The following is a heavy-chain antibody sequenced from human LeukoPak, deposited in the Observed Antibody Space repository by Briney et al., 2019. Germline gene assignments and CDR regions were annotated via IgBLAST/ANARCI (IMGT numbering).Heavy chain of an antibody. J-gene: IGHJ6*04. V-gene: IGHV4-34*01. CDR2: INHSGST. Sequence: SETLSLTCAVYGGSFSGYYWSWIRQPPGQGLEWIGEINHSGSTNYNPSLKRRVTISVDTSKNQFSLKLSSVTAADTAVYYCARAPTILRCFDWLSDVWGKGTTVTVSS. CDR1: GGSFSGYY. CDR3: ARAPTILRCFDWLSDV. D-gene: IGHD3-9*01.